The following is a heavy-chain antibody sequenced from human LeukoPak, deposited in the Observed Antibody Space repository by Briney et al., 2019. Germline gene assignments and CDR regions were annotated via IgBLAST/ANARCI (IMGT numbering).Heavy chain of an antibody. D-gene: IGHD3-22*01. CDR1: GGSISSYY. V-gene: IGHV4-59*08. CDR3: ARHSRYYDSSGYIGYYFDY. J-gene: IGHJ4*02. Sequence: SETLSLTCTVSGGSISSYYWSWIRQPPGKGLEWLGYIYYSGSTNYNPSLKSRVTISVDTSKNQFSLKLSSVTAADTAVYYCARHSRYYDSSGYIGYYFDYWGQGTLVTVSS. CDR2: IYYSGST.